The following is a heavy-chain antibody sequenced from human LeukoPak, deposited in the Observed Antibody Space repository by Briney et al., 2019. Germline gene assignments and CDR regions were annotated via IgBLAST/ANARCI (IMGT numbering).Heavy chain of an antibody. CDR3: ARYYSGSYGFDY. Sequence: SETLSLTCTVSGGSISINTEYWGWIRQAPGKGLEWIGSIYYTGSTYYNPSLKSRVTISVDSAKNQFSLKLSSVTAADTAVYYCARYYSGSYGFDYWGQGTLVTVSS. V-gene: IGHV4-39*01. D-gene: IGHD1-26*01. CDR2: IYYTGST. J-gene: IGHJ4*02. CDR1: GGSISINTEY.